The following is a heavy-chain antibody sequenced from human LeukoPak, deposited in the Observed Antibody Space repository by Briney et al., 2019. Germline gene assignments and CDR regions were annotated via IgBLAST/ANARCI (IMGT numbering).Heavy chain of an antibody. CDR2: IYYSGST. CDR1: GGSISSYY. CDR3: ARDKYYYGSGSYLEFFDY. D-gene: IGHD3-10*01. V-gene: IGHV4-59*01. Sequence: SETLSLTCTVSGGSISSYYWSWIRQPPGKGLEWIGYIYYSGSTNYNPSLKSRVTISVDTSKNQFSLKLSSVTAADTAVYYCARDKYYYGSGSYLEFFDYWGQGTLVTVSS. J-gene: IGHJ4*02.